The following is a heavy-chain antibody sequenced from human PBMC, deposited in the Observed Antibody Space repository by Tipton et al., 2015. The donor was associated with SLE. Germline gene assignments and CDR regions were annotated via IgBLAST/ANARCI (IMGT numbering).Heavy chain of an antibody. CDR1: GDSISSSSYY. Sequence: TLSLTCTVSGDSISSSSYYWGWILQPPGKGLEWIGSIYYSGNTYYNPSLKSRVTISVDTSKNQFSLKLSSVTAADTAVYYCARRLVAAANDWYFGLWGRGTLVTVSS. CDR3: ARRLVAAANDWYFGL. J-gene: IGHJ2*01. D-gene: IGHD2-2*01. CDR2: IYYSGNT. V-gene: IGHV4-39*07.